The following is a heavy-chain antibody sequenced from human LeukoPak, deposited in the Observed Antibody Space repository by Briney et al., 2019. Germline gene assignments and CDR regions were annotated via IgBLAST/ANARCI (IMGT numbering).Heavy chain of an antibody. CDR1: GFTFSSYA. J-gene: IGHJ4*02. Sequence: GGSLRLSCAASGFTFSSYAMAWVRQAPGKGLEWVSALSGNGVKTYYADSVKGRFTISRDNPKNTLYLQMNSLRVEDTAIYYCAKDLSYGYKDWGQGTLVTVSS. CDR2: LSGNGVKT. V-gene: IGHV3-23*01. CDR3: AKDLSYGYKD. D-gene: IGHD3-16*01.